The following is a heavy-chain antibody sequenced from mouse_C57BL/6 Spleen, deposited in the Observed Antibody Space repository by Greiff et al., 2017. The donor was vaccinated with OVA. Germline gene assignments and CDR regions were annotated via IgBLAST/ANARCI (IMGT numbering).Heavy chain of an antibody. J-gene: IGHJ4*01. D-gene: IGHD1-1*01. V-gene: IGHV5-9*01. CDR3: ARQDTNFYAMDY. Sequence: EVHLVESGGGLVKPGGSLKLSCAASGFTFSSYTMSWVRQTPEKRLVWVATISGGGGNTYYTDSVKGRFTISRDNAKNTLYLQMSSLTSEDTALYYCARQDTNFYAMDYWGQGTSVTVSS. CDR1: GFTFSSYT. CDR2: ISGGGGNT.